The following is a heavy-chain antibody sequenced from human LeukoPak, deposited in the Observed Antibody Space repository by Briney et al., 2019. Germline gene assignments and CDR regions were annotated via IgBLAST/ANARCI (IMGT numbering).Heavy chain of an antibody. Sequence: GGSLRRSCAASGFTFSSYSMNWVRQAPGKGLEWVSSISSSSSYIYYADSVKGRFTISRDNAKNSLYLQMNSLRAEDTAVYYCARIRVKVVVITRGYYFDYWGQGTLVTVSS. J-gene: IGHJ4*02. CDR2: ISSSSSYI. D-gene: IGHD3-22*01. V-gene: IGHV3-21*01. CDR3: ARIRVKVVVITRGYYFDY. CDR1: GFTFSSYS.